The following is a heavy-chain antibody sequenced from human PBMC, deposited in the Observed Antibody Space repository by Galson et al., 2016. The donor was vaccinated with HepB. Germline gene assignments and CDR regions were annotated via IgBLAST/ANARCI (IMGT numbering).Heavy chain of an antibody. CDR1: EYSFTGYW. J-gene: IGHJ4*02. CDR2: VYSGDSDA. D-gene: IGHD3-10*01. Sequence: QSGAEVKKPGESLKISRKGSEYSFTGYWIGWVRQMPGKGLEWMGIVYSGDSDARYSPSFQGQVTISADKSINTAYLQWSSLKASDTAIYYCARSLGSGDYYIFDSWGQGTLVTVSS. V-gene: IGHV5-51*01. CDR3: ARSLGSGDYYIFDS.